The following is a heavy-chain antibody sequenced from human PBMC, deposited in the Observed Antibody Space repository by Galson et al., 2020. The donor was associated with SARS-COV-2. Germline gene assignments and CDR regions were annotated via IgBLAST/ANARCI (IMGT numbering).Heavy chain of an antibody. V-gene: IGHV6-1*01. Sequence: SQTLSLTCVISGDSVSSNSASWNWIRQSPSRGLEWLGRTYYGSKWYIDYAVSVKSRIAIIPDTSKNQFSLQLNFVTPDDTAMYYCARDRVSSGWPEPNFFDPWGQGTLVTVAS. CDR1: GDSVSSNSAS. CDR3: ARDRVSSGWPEPNFFDP. CDR2: TYYGSKWYI. D-gene: IGHD6-25*01. J-gene: IGHJ5*02.